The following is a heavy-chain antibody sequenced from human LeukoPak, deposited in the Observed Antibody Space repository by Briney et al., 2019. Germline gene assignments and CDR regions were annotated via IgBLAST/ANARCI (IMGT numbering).Heavy chain of an antibody. Sequence: SETLSLTCTVSGGSISSYYWSWIRQPPGKGLEWIGYVYYSGRTNYNPSLKSRATISVDTSKNQFSLRLSSVTAADTAVYYCARVGDGYNYDAFDYWGRGTLVTVSS. J-gene: IGHJ4*02. D-gene: IGHD5-24*01. CDR3: ARVGDGYNYDAFDY. CDR1: GGSISSYY. CDR2: VYYSGRT. V-gene: IGHV4-59*01.